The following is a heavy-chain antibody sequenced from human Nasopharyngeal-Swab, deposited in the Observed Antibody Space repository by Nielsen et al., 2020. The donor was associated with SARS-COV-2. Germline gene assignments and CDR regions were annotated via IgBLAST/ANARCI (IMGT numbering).Heavy chain of an antibody. D-gene: IGHD4-23*01. CDR3: ARGDRYGGNALDAFDI. CDR1: GFTFSSYG. J-gene: IGHJ3*02. V-gene: IGHV3-33*01. CDR2: IWYGGSNK. Sequence: GGSLRLSCAASGFTFSSYGMHWVRQAPGKGLEWVAVIWYGGSNKYYADSVKGRFTISRDNSKNTLYLQMNSLRAEDTAVYYCARGDRYGGNALDAFDIWGQGTMVTVSS.